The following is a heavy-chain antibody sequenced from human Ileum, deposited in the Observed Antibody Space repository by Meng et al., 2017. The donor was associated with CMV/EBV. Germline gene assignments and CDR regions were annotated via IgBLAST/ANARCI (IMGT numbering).Heavy chain of an antibody. CDR3: ARHGYYSTGWSF. D-gene: IGHD6-19*01. J-gene: IGHJ4*02. CDR1: GYVFANDL. Sequence: QVHMVKSGPEVRKPGDSIKVSCKTSGYVFANDLISWVRQAPGQGLEFMGWVNPNNGDTKYAQKFQGRVAMTTDTSTSTAYMDLRSLTSDDTAVYYCARHGYYSTGWSFWGQGTLVTVSS. CDR2: VNPNNGDT. V-gene: IGHV1-18*04.